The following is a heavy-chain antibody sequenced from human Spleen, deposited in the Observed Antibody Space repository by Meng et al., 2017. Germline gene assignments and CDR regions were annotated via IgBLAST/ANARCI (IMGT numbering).Heavy chain of an antibody. J-gene: IGHJ5*02. CDR3: ARDMFYGSVREDWFDP. CDR2: MSYSAST. Sequence: GSLRLSCTVSGGSVNSGSYNWNWIRQPPGKGLEWIGSMSYSASTYYNPSLKSRVTISVDTSKNQFSLRLSSVTAADTAVYYCARDMFYGSVREDWFDPWGQGSRVTVSS. D-gene: IGHD3-10*01. V-gene: IGHV4-39*07. CDR1: GGSVNSGSYN.